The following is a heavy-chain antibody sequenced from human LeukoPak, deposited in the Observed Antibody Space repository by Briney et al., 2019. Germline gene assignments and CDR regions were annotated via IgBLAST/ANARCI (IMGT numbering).Heavy chain of an antibody. CDR2: ITPSGGT. J-gene: IGHJ4*02. CDR1: GYTFTTYA. V-gene: IGHV1-2*02. CDR3: ARDRYGDGFAHFDY. Sequence: ASVKVSCKASGYTFTTYAMHWVRQAPGQGLEWMGWITPSGGTNYPQKFQGRVAITRDTSITTAYMDLSRLTSDDTAVYYCARDRYGDGFAHFDYWGEGALVTVSS. D-gene: IGHD5-24*01.